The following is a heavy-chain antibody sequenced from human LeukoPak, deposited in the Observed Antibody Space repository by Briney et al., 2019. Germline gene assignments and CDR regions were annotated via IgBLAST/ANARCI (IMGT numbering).Heavy chain of an antibody. V-gene: IGHV1-46*01. CDR3: ARGTGEGYTYGRYYFDY. CDR1: GYTFTGYY. J-gene: IGHJ4*02. Sequence: ASVKVSCKASGYTFTGYYMHWVRQAPGQGLEWMGWINPSGGSTNYAQKFQGRVTMTRDMSTSTVYVELSRLRSDDTAVYYCARGTGEGYTYGRYYFDYWGQGTLVTVSS. D-gene: IGHD5-18*01. CDR2: INPSGGST.